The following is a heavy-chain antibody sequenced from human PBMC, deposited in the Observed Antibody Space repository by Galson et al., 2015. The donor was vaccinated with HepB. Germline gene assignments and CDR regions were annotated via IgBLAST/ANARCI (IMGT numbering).Heavy chain of an antibody. J-gene: IGHJ4*02. Sequence: SLRLSCAASGFTFSSFAMHWVRQAPGKGLEWVAVISYDGTNEFYADPVKGRFTISRDNSKNTLYVQMNSLRAEDTAMYYCAREARNGIYGDLGYWGQGSLATVSS. CDR1: GFTFSSFA. CDR2: ISYDGTNE. CDR3: AREARNGIYGDLGY. D-gene: IGHD4-17*01. V-gene: IGHV3-30-3*01.